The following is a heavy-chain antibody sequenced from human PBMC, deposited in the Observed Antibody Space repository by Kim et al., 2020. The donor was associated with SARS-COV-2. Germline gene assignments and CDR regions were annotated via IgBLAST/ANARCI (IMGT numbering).Heavy chain of an antibody. V-gene: IGHV3-21*01. CDR1: GFTFSSYS. J-gene: IGHJ4*02. CDR2: ISSGSSYR. D-gene: IGHD2-2*01. Sequence: GGSLRLSCAASGFTFSSYSMNWVRQAPGKGLEWVSSISSGSSYRFYADSVKGRFTISRDNANNSLYLEMNSLRAEDTAVYYCARDLWRDGPDAHPDYWGQGILVIVSS. CDR3: ARDLWRDGPDAHPDY.